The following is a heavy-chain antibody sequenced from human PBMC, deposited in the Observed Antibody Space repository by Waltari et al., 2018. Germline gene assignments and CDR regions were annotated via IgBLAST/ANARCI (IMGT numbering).Heavy chain of an antibody. CDR3: ARATFEQQLPRTLYYFDY. CDR2: INPSGGSK. CDR1: GYTFTSYY. V-gene: IGHV1-46*01. Sequence: QVQLVQSGAEVKKPGASVKVSCKASGYTFTSYYMHWVRQAPGQGLEWMGIINPSGGSKSYAQKFQGRVTMTRDTSTSTVYMELSSLRSEDTAVYYCARATFEQQLPRTLYYFDYWGQGTLVTVSS. J-gene: IGHJ4*02. D-gene: IGHD6-13*01.